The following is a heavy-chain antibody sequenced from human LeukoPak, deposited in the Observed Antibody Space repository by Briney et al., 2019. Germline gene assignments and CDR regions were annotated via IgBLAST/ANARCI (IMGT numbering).Heavy chain of an antibody. CDR3: AKEKTYYDFWSGYYFDAFDI. J-gene: IGHJ3*02. Sequence: GGSLRLSCAASGFTFSSYAMSWVRQAPGKGLEWVSAISGSGGSTYYADSVKGRITISRDNSKNTLYLQMNSLRAEDTAVYYCAKEKTYYDFWSGYYFDAFDIWGQGTMVTVSS. D-gene: IGHD3-3*01. CDR2: ISGSGGST. V-gene: IGHV3-23*01. CDR1: GFTFSSYA.